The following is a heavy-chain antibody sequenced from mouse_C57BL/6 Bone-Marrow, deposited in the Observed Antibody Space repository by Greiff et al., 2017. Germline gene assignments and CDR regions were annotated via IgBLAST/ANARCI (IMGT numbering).Heavy chain of an antibody. Sequence: VQLQESGGGLVKPGGSLKLSCAASGFTFSSYAMSWVRQTPEKRLEWVATISDGGSYTYYPDNVKGRFTISRDNAKNNLYLQMSHLKSEDTAMYYCAIDPHYSNYEGFAYWGQGTLVTVSA. CDR3: AIDPHYSNYEGFAY. D-gene: IGHD2-5*01. V-gene: IGHV5-4*01. CDR2: ISDGGSYT. CDR1: GFTFSSYA. J-gene: IGHJ3*01.